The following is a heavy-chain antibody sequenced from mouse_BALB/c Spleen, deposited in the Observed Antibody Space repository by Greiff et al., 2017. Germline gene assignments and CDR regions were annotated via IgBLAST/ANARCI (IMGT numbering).Heavy chain of an antibody. CDR2: IYPGDGDT. V-gene: IGHV1-82*01. CDR3: ARSFTTATSFYAMDY. Sequence: VQLQQSGPELVKPGASVKISCKASGYAFSSSWMNWVKQRPGQGLEWIGRIYPGDGDTNYNGKFKGKATLTADKSSSTAYMQLSSLTSVDSAVYFCARSFTTATSFYAMDYWGQGTSVTVSS. D-gene: IGHD1-2*01. J-gene: IGHJ4*01. CDR1: GYAFSSSW.